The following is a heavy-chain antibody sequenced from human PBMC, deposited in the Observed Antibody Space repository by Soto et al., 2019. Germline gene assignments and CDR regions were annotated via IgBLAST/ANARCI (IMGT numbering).Heavy chain of an antibody. CDR1: GFTFSSYG. D-gene: IGHD3-22*01. Sequence: QVQLVESGGGVVQPGRSLRLSCAASGFTFSSYGMHWVRQAPGKGLEWVAVIWYDGSNKYYADSVKGRFTISRDNSKNTLYLQMNSLRAEDTAVYYCARDQSITMIPPYDYYYYGMDVWGQGTTVTVSS. V-gene: IGHV3-33*01. CDR2: IWYDGSNK. J-gene: IGHJ6*02. CDR3: ARDQSITMIPPYDYYYYGMDV.